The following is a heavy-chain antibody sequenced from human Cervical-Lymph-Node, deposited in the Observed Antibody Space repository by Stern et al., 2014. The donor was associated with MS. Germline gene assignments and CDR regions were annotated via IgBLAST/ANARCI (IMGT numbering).Heavy chain of an antibody. Sequence: VQLVESGGGVVQPGRSLRLSCAASGFTFSSSGMHWVRQAPGKGLAWLAIIWYDGRKGSYADSVKGRFTTSRDNSKNTLYLQMNSLRAEDTAVYYCAREGGNTAEYFQHWGQGTLVTVSS. D-gene: IGHD4-23*01. CDR3: AREGGNTAEYFQH. J-gene: IGHJ1*01. V-gene: IGHV3-33*01. CDR1: GFTFSSSG. CDR2: IWYDGRKG.